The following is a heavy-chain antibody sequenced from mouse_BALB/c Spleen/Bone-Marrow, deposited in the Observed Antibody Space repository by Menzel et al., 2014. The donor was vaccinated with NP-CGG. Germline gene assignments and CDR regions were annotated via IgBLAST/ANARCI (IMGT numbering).Heavy chain of an antibody. CDR3: ARWEYYAMDY. V-gene: IGHV14-3*02. J-gene: IGHJ4*01. Sequence: EVQLQQSGAELVKPGASVKVSCTASGFNIKDTYMHWVKQRPEQGLEGIGRIDPANGNTKYDPKFQGKATITADTSSNTAYLQLSSLTSEDTAVYYCARWEYYAMDYWGQGTSVTVSS. D-gene: IGHD4-1*01. CDR1: GFNIKDTY. CDR2: IDPANGNT.